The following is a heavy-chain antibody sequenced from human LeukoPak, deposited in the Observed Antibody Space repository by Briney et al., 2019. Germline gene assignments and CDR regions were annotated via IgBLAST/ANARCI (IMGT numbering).Heavy chain of an antibody. V-gene: IGHV4-4*08. D-gene: IGHD4-17*01. CDR3: ARSHYGDYYYFDY. CDR2: IYSSGST. J-gene: IGHJ4*02. Sequence: SETLSLTCTVAGGSISGYYSSWIRQPRGSGLGWIGFIYSSGSTNYNPSLKSQITISVDTSKNKFSLKLSSVTAADTAVYYCARSHYGDYYYFDYWGQGTLVTVSS. CDR1: GGSISGYY.